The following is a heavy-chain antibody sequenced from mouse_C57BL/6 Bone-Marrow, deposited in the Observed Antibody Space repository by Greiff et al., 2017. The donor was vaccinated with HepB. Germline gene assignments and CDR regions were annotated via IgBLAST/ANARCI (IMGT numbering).Heavy chain of an antibody. D-gene: IGHD2-3*01. Sequence: EVKVEESGEGLVKPGGSLKLSCAASGFTFSSYAMSWVRQTPEKRLEWVAYISSGGDYIYYADTVKGRFTISRDNARNTLYLQMSSLKSEDTAMYYCTRVRDGYYWYFDVWGTGTTVTVSS. J-gene: IGHJ1*03. CDR3: TRVRDGYYWYFDV. CDR2: ISSGGDYI. CDR1: GFTFSSYA. V-gene: IGHV5-9-1*02.